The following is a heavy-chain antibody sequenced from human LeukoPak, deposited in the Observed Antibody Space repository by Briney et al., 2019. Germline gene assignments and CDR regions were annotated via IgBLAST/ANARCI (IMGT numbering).Heavy chain of an antibody. CDR2: ISSSSSYI. CDR1: GFTFSSYS. Sequence: GGSLRVSCAASGFTFSSYSMNWVRQAPGKGLEWVSSISSSSSYIYYADSLKGRFTISRDNAKNSLYLQMNSLRAEDTAVYYCARGMTTVTTRFDPWGQGTLVTVSS. CDR3: ARGMTTVTTRFDP. D-gene: IGHD4-17*01. J-gene: IGHJ5*02. V-gene: IGHV3-21*01.